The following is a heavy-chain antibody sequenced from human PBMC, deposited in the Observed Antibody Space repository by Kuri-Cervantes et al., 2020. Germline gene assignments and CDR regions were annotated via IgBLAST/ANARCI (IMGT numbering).Heavy chain of an antibody. V-gene: IGHV3-11*01. J-gene: IGHJ4*02. D-gene: IGHD2-15*01. Sequence: GGSLRLSCAASGFTFSDYYMSWIRQAPGKGLEWVSYISSSGSTIYYTDSVKGRFTISRDNAKNSLYLQMSSLRAEDTAVYYCAKETAATTDYWGQGTLVTVSS. CDR3: AKETAATTDY. CDR2: ISSSGSTI. CDR1: GFTFSDYY.